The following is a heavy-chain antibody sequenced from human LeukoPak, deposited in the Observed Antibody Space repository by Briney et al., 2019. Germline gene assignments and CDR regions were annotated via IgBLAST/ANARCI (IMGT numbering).Heavy chain of an antibody. D-gene: IGHD3-22*01. V-gene: IGHV3-74*01. CDR2: INSEGSST. CDR1: GFTLSRYG. J-gene: IGHJ4*02. CDR3: ARDYYSRFDY. Sequence: GGSLRLSCAASGFTLSRYGMNCVRQAPGKGLVWVSRINSEGSSTTYADSVKGRFTISRDNAKNTLILQMNSLRAEDTAVYYCARDYYSRFDYWGQVTLVTVSS.